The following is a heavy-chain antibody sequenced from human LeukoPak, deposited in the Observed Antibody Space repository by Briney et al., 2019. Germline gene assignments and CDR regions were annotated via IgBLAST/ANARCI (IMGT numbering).Heavy chain of an antibody. V-gene: IGHV3-30-3*01. CDR1: GFTFSNYA. D-gene: IGHD3-10*01. J-gene: IGHJ4*02. CDR3: ARDYSGSGSVDY. Sequence: PGGSLRLSCAASGFTFSNYAFHWVRQAPGKGLEWLTVISQDGTGKCYADSVKGRFTISRDNSKNTLYLQMNSLRAEDTAVYYCARDYSGSGSVDYWGQGTLVTVSS. CDR2: ISQDGTGK.